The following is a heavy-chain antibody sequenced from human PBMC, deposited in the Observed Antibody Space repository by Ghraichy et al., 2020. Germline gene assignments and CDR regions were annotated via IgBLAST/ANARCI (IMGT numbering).Heavy chain of an antibody. D-gene: IGHD5-12*01. CDR1: GYTFTSYY. CDR3: ARSYSGYDEKGY. CDR2: INPGGGSP. V-gene: IGHV1-46*01. J-gene: IGHJ4*02. Sequence: ASVKVSCKASGYTFTSYYLHWVRQAPGQGLEWMGLINPGGGSPTYAQKFQGRVTMTRDTSTSTVYMELSSLRSEDTAVYYCARSYSGYDEKGYWGQGTVVTVSS.